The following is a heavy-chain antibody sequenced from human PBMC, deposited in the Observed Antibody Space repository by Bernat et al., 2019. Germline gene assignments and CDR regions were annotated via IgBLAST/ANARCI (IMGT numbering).Heavy chain of an antibody. CDR1: GFTFDNAW. CDR3: ARTRDGSYDY. V-gene: IGHV3-53*01. Sequence: EVQLVESGGGLVKPGGSLRLSCAASGFTFDNAWMNWVRQAPGKGLEWVSVIYSGGSTYYADSVKGRFTISRDNSKNTLYLQMNSLRVEDTAVYYCARTRDGSYDYWGQGTLVTVSS. D-gene: IGHD5-24*01. CDR2: IYSGGST. J-gene: IGHJ4*02.